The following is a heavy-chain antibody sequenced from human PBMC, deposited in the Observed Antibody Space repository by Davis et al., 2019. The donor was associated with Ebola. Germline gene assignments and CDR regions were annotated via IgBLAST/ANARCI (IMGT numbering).Heavy chain of an antibody. CDR2: ISKTSVYT. CDR1: GFTLSGFTFSDYD. CDR3: ASGLDY. Sequence: GGSLRLSCAASGFTLSGFTFSDYDMNWVRQAPGKGLERVSTISKTSVYTYYAESVKGRFTISRDNAKNSLYLQMDGLRVEDTAVYYCASGLDYWGQGSLVTVSS. V-gene: IGHV3-21*01. J-gene: IGHJ4*02.